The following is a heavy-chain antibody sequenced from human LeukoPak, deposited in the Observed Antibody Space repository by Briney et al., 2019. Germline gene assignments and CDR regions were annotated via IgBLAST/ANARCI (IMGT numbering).Heavy chain of an antibody. CDR3: ARLARLTLIRGITGYHSLDV. D-gene: IGHD3-10*01. J-gene: IGHJ6*04. CDR1: SDSINNFY. Sequence: SETLSLTCTVSSDSINNFYWSWIRQPPEGGLEYIGYIYYSRSTNYNPSLKSRLTISIDTSKSQFSMKLSSVTAADTAVYYCARLARLTLIRGITGYHSLDVWGKGTKVTVSS. V-gene: IGHV4-59*01. CDR2: IYYSRST.